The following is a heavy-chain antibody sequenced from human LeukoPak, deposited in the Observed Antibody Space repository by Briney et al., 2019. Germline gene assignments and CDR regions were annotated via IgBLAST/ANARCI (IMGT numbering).Heavy chain of an antibody. V-gene: IGHV4-59*01. CDR1: GGSISSYY. J-gene: IGHJ4*02. CDR3: ARGTYGSGSGLDY. CDR2: IYYSGST. D-gene: IGHD3-10*01. Sequence: PSETLSLTCTVSGGSISSYYWSWIRQPPGKGLEWIGYIYYSGSTKYNPSLKSRVTILVDTSKNQFSLKLSSVTAADTATYYCARGTYGSGSGLDYWGQGTLVTVSS.